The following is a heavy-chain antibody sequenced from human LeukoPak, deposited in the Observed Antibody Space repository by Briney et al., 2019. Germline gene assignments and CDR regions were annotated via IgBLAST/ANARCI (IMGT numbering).Heavy chain of an antibody. CDR1: GYTLTNYA. Sequence: GASVKVSCKASGYTLTNYAMNWVRQAPGQRLEWMGWINAGNGKTKSSQRFQDRVTITRDTSASTAYMELNSLGSEDTAVYYCARGIWSSHNKDYYFDYWGQGSLVTVSS. D-gene: IGHD2-21*01. J-gene: IGHJ4*02. CDR3: ARGIWSSHNKDYYFDY. V-gene: IGHV1-3*01. CDR2: INAGNGKT.